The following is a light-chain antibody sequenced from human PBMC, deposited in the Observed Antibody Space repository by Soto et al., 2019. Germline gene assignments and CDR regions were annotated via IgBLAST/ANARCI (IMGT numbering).Light chain of an antibody. J-gene: IGLJ1*01. CDR3: NSKTSRSSDV. CDR2: DVS. CDR1: TSDVGRYNY. V-gene: IGLV2-14*01. Sequence: QSVLTQPASVSGSPGQSITISCTGTTSDVGRYNYVSWYQQHPGKAPKLIIYDVSNRPSGVSNRFSGSKSGNTASLTISGLRAEDGAVYYYNSKTSRSSDVFGPGT.